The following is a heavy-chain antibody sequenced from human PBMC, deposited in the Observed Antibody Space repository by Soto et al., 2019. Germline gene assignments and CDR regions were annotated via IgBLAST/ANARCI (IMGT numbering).Heavy chain of an antibody. CDR3: GRVGYGDHYWYFDL. Sequence: QLQLQESGSGLVKPSQTLSLTCAVSGGSISSGAYSWSWIRQPPGKGLEWIGYIYHTGSTYYNPSLKRRVNISIDRSKNPFSPPLSPVTAGDTGVYYCGRVGYGDHYWYFDLWGRGTLVTVSS. CDR1: GGSISSGAYS. V-gene: IGHV4-30-2*01. CDR2: IYHTGST. D-gene: IGHD4-17*01. J-gene: IGHJ2*01.